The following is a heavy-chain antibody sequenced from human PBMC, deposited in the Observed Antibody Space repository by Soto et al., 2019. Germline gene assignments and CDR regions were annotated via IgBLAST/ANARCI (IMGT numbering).Heavy chain of an antibody. CDR2: ISGSGGGT. Sequence: PGGSLRLSCAASGFTFSKYAMNWVRQAPGKGLEWVSAISGSGGGTFLADSVQGRFTVSRDNSKNTLYLQMNSLRAEDTAVYYCAKGSADYRNYIDYWGQGTLVTVSS. V-gene: IGHV3-23*01. CDR3: AKGSADYRNYIDY. CDR1: GFTFSKYA. J-gene: IGHJ4*02. D-gene: IGHD3-3*01.